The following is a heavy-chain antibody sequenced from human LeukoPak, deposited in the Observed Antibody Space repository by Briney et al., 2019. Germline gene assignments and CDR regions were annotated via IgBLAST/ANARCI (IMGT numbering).Heavy chain of an antibody. J-gene: IGHJ3*02. CDR2: ISSSSSYI. Sequence: PGGSLRLSCAASGFTFSSYSMNWVRQAPGKGLEWVSSISSSSSYIYYADSVKGRFTISRDNSKNTLYLQMNRLRTEDTAVYYCAKKWSGDYDSSGVNDAFDIWGQGTMVTVS. CDR3: AKKWSGDYDSSGVNDAFDI. D-gene: IGHD3-22*01. CDR1: GFTFSSYS. V-gene: IGHV3-21*01.